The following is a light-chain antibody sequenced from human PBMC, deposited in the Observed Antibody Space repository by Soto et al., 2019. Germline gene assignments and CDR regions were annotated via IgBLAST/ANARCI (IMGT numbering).Light chain of an antibody. CDR3: SSYAGGNNIMV. J-gene: IGLJ2*01. CDR2: AVN. CDR1: SSDVGAYNY. Sequence: QSALNQPPSASGSPGQSVTISCTGTSSDVGAYNYVSWYQQEPGKAPKLMIYAVNKRPSGVPDRFSGSKSGNTASLTVSELRAADEADYFCSSYAGGNNIMVFGGGTKLTVL. V-gene: IGLV2-8*01.